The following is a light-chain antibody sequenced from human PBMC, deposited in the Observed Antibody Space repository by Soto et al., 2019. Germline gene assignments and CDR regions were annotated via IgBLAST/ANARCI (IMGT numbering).Light chain of an antibody. J-gene: IGKJ4*01. CDR2: AAS. Sequence: DIQMTQSPSSVSASVGDRVTITCRASQGITSWLAWYQQKPGRAPKLLIYAASSLQSGVPSRFSGSGSGRDCTLTISILQPEDVATEFCHQTSSVALTVGGRTKVEIK. CDR1: QGITSW. V-gene: IGKV1-12*01. CDR3: HQTSSVALT.